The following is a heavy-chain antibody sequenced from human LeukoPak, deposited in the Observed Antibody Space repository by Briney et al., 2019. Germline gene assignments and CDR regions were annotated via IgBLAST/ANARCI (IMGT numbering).Heavy chain of an antibody. CDR2: INPNSGGT. CDR3: AKGGSAWDNPFDY. J-gene: IGHJ4*02. D-gene: IGHD6-19*01. V-gene: IGHV1-2*02. CDR1: GYTFTSYG. Sequence: GASVKVSCKASGYTFTSYGISWVRQAPGQGHELMGWINPNSGGTNYAQNFQGRVTMTRDTSIGTAYMELSRLRVDDTAVYYCAKGGSAWDNPFDYWGQGTLVTVSS.